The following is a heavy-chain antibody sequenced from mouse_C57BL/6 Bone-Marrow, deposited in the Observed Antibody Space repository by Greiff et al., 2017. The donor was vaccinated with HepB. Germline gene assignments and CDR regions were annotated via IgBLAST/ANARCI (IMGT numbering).Heavy chain of an antibody. D-gene: IGHD1-1*01. Sequence: QVQLQQSGAELARPGASVKLSCKASGYTFTSYGISWVKQRTGQGLEWIGEIYPRSGNTYYNEKFKGKATLTADKSSSTAYMELRSLTSEDSAVYCCARAGLITTIVYWYFDYWGTGTTVTVSS. J-gene: IGHJ1*03. CDR3: ARAGLITTIVYWYFDY. CDR1: GYTFTSYG. CDR2: IYPRSGNT. V-gene: IGHV1-81*01.